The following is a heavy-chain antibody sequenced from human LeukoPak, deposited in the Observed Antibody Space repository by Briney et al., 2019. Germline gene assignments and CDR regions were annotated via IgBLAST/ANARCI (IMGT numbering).Heavy chain of an antibody. CDR3: AKYGYSYGGNYYGMDV. V-gene: IGHV3-23*01. D-gene: IGHD5-18*01. CDR1: GFTFSSYA. CDR2: ISGSGGST. Sequence: PGGSLRLSSAASGFTFSSYAMSWVRQAPGKGLEWVSAISGSGGSTYYADSVKGRFTISRDNSKNTLYLQMNSLRAEDTAVYYCAKYGYSYGGNYYGMDVWGQGTTVTVSS. J-gene: IGHJ6*02.